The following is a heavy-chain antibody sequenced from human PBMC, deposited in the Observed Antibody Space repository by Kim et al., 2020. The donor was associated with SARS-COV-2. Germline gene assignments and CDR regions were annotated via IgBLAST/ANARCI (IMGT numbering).Heavy chain of an antibody. Sequence: ASVKVSCKVSGYTLTELASHWGRQGPGKGIEWLRGVDPEDGETIYAQKFQGRVTMTEDTSTDTAYMELSSLRSEDTAVYYCATSPVVVFTPWFDPWGQGTLVTVSS. CDR2: VDPEDGET. J-gene: IGHJ5*02. D-gene: IGHD3-22*01. CDR1: GYTLTELA. V-gene: IGHV1-24*01. CDR3: ATSPVVVFTPWFDP.